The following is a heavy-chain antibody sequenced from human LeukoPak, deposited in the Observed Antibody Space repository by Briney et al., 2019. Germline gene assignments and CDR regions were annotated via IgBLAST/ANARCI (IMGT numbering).Heavy chain of an antibody. CDR3: ARAQWLVPQTENYFDY. D-gene: IGHD6-19*01. CDR2: IYYSGST. J-gene: IGHJ4*02. Sequence: SETLSLTCTVSGGSISSGDYYWSWIRQPPGKGLEWIGYIYYSGSTNYNPSLKSRVTISVDTSKNQFSLKLSSVTAADTAVYYCARAQWLVPQTENYFDYWGLGTLVTVSS. V-gene: IGHV4-61*08. CDR1: GGSISSGDYY.